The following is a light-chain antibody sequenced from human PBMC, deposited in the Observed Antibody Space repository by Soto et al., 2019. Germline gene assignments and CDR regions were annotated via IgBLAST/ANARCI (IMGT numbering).Light chain of an antibody. CDR2: GVS. CDR1: QGVANY. J-gene: IGKJ1*01. Sequence: DIQMTQSPSSLSASVGDRVTITCRASQGVANYLGWYQQKPGKVPKALIYGVSTLQSGVPSRFSGSGSDTDFTITIRSLQPEDAATYYCQHYRSAQMTFGQGTKVAIK. V-gene: IGKV1-27*01. CDR3: QHYRSAQMT.